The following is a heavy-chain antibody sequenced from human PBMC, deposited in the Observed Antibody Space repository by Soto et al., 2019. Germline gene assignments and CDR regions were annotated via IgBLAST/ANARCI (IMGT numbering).Heavy chain of an antibody. CDR3: AKELGYCSGGSCSDFDY. Sequence: EVQLLESGGGLVQPGGSLRLSCAASGFTFSSYAMSWVRQAPGKGLEWVSAISGSGGSTYYADSVKGRFTISRDNSKNTLYLKRNSLRAEDTAVYYCAKELGYCSGGSCSDFDYWGQGTLVTVSS. D-gene: IGHD2-15*01. CDR2: ISGSGGST. V-gene: IGHV3-23*01. J-gene: IGHJ4*02. CDR1: GFTFSSYA.